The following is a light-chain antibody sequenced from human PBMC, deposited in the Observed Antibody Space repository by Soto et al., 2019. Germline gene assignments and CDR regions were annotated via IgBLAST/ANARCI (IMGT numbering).Light chain of an antibody. CDR1: HRVSSY. V-gene: IGKV3-15*01. Sequence: VISVSVATLSVSTGERDTLXCMASHRVSSYLAWYQQRPGQAPRLLIYGASTRATGIPARFSGSASGTEFTLTISSLQSEDFAIYYCQQYNNWPLTVGGGTKVDIK. J-gene: IGKJ4*01. CDR3: QQYNNWPLT. CDR2: GAS.